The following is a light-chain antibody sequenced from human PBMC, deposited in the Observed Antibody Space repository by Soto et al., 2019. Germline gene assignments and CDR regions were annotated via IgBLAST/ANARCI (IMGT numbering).Light chain of an antibody. CDR3: CSYAGSYKGYV. J-gene: IGLJ1*01. Sequence: QSVLTQPRSVSGSPGQSVTISCTGTSSDVGGYNYVSWYQQHPGKAPKLMIYDVSKRPSGVPDRFSGSKSGNMASLTISGLQAEDEADYYCCSYAGSYKGYVFGTGTKLTVL. V-gene: IGLV2-11*01. CDR2: DVS. CDR1: SSDVGGYNY.